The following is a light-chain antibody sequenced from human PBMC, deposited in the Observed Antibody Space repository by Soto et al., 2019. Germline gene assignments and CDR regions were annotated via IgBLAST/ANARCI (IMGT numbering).Light chain of an antibody. CDR1: QSVSSSY. CDR3: QQYGSSPHT. J-gene: IGKJ2*01. V-gene: IGKV3-20*01. Sequence: EIVLTQSPGTLSLSPGERATLSCRASQSVSSSYLAWYQHKPGQAPRLLIYGASSRATGIPDRFSGSGSGTYVTLTISRLEPEDSGVYYCQQYGSSPHTCGQGTKLEIK. CDR2: GAS.